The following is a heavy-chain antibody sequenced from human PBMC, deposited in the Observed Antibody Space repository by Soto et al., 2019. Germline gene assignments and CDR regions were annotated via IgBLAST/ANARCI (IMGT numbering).Heavy chain of an antibody. CDR3: TTAADYYDSSGYYY. J-gene: IGHJ4*02. Sequence: GGSLRLSCAASGFTFSNAWIDWVRQAPGKGLEWVGRIKSKTDGGTTDYAAPVKGRFTISRDDSKNTLYLQMNSLKTEDTAVYYCTTAADYYDSSGYYYWGQGTLVTVSS. CDR2: IKSKTDGGTT. D-gene: IGHD3-22*01. V-gene: IGHV3-15*07. CDR1: GFTFSNAW.